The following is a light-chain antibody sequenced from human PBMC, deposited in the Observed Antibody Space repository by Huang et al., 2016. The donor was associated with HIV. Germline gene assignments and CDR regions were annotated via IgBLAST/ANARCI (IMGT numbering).Light chain of an antibody. CDR3: QQYYSLPRT. CDR2: DAA. V-gene: IGKV1-33*01. CDR1: RHIYSY. Sequence: DIQMTQSPSSLSASIGDRVTITCRASRHIYSYLNWYQHRPGKAPKLLIYDAANLEVWVPSRFSGSGSGRTFTLIISSLQPEDFATYYCQQYYSLPRTFGPGTKV. J-gene: IGKJ3*01.